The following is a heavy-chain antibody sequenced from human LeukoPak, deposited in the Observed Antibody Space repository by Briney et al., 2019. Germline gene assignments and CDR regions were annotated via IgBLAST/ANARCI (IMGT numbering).Heavy chain of an antibody. Sequence: GGSLRLSCTASKFTFSNYGIQWVRQAPGKGLEWVAVVSSDGGTKYYADSVKGRFTISRDNSRNTMYLQMDSLRAEDTAVYYCAKEYDSGGYGANFDYWGQGTLVTVSS. CDR1: KFTFSNYG. J-gene: IGHJ4*02. V-gene: IGHV3-30*18. D-gene: IGHD3-10*01. CDR2: VSSDGGTK. CDR3: AKEYDSGGYGANFDY.